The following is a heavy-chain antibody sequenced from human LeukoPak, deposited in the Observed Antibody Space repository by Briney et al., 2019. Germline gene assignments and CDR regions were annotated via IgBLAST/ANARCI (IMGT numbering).Heavy chain of an antibody. CDR2: ISAYNGNT. CDR1: GYTFTGYY. J-gene: IGHJ2*01. Sequence: ASVKVSCKASGYTFTGYYMHWVRQAPGQGLEWMGWISAYNGNTNYAQKLQGRVTMTTDTSTSTAYMELRSLRSDDTAVYYCAVATPLWYFDLWGRGTLVTVSS. CDR3: AVATPLWYFDL. D-gene: IGHD2-15*01. V-gene: IGHV1-18*04.